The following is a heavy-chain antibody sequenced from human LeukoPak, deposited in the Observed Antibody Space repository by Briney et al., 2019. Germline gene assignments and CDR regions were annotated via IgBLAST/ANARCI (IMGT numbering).Heavy chain of an antibody. V-gene: IGHV4-39*01. Sequence: PSETLSLTCTVSGGSISSSSYYWGWIRQPPGKGLEWIGSIYYSGSTYYNPSLKSRVTISVDTPKNQFSLKLSSVTAADTAVYYCARLYYDILTPSWFDPWGQGTLVTVSS. J-gene: IGHJ5*02. D-gene: IGHD3-9*01. CDR2: IYYSGST. CDR3: ARLYYDILTPSWFDP. CDR1: GGSISSSSYY.